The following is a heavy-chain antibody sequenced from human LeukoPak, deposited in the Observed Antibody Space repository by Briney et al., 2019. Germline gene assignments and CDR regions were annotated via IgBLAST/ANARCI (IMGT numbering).Heavy chain of an antibody. CDR1: GGSISSGSYY. CDR2: IYTSGST. Sequence: PSETLSLTCTVSGGSISSGSYYWSWIRQPAGKGLEWIGRIYTSGSTNYNPSLNSRVTISVDTSKNQFSLKLSSVTAADTAVYYCAREPAAGYYTGAFDYWGQGTLVTVSS. V-gene: IGHV4-61*02. J-gene: IGHJ4*02. CDR3: AREPAAGYYTGAFDY. D-gene: IGHD3/OR15-3a*01.